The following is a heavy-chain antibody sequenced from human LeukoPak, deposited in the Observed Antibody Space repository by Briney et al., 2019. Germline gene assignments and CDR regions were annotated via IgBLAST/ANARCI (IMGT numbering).Heavy chain of an antibody. CDR1: GFTFSSYG. J-gene: IGHJ4*02. D-gene: IGHD2-2*02. CDR3: ATPLGRYCSSTSCYNGRFDY. CDR2: ISYDGSNK. Sequence: PGGSLRLSCAASGFTFSSYGMHWVRQAPGKGLEWVAVISYDGSNKYYADSVKGRFTISRDNSKNTLYLQMNSLRAEDTAVYYCATPLGRYCSSTSCYNGRFDYWGQGTLVTVSS. V-gene: IGHV3-30*03.